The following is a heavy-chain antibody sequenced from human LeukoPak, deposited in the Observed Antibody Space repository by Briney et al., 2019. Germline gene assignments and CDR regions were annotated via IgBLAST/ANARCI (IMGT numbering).Heavy chain of an antibody. Sequence: PGGSLRLSCAASGFTFSSYWMSWVRQAPGKGLEWVANIKHDGSEKYCADSVKGRFTISRDNAKNSLYLQMNSLRAEDTAVYYCARDLKWDSSGYYYYWGQGTLVTVSS. CDR1: GFTFSSYW. CDR2: IKHDGSEK. V-gene: IGHV3-7*01. J-gene: IGHJ4*02. D-gene: IGHD3-22*01. CDR3: ARDLKWDSSGYYYY.